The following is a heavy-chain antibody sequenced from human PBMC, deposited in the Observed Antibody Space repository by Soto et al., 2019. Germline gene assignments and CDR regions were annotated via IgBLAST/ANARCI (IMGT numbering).Heavy chain of an antibody. V-gene: IGHV1-69*01. D-gene: IGHD2-15*01. CDR3: AREGPPDIAWFDL. CDR2: SA. Sequence: QVQLVQSGAEVNKPGSSVKVSCKASGGTFSIYTISWVRQAPGQGLEWMGGSANSAQKFQGRLTVTADESTSAVYLELSSLTSEDTAVYYCAREGPPDIAWFDLWCQGTLVSVSS. CDR1: GGTFSIYT. J-gene: IGHJ5*02.